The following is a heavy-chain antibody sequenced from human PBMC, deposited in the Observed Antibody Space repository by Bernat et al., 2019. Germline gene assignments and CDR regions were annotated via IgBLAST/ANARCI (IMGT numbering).Heavy chain of an antibody. D-gene: IGHD3-3*01. V-gene: IGHV3-21*01. Sequence: EVQLVESGGGLVKPGGSLRLSCAASGFTFSSYSMNWVRQAPGKGLEWVSSISISSSYIYYADSVKGRFTISRDNAKNSLYLQMNSLRAEDTAVYYCARDLFWSGYYIAPGNGMDVWGQGTTVTVSS. CDR1: GFTFSSYS. CDR2: ISISSSYI. CDR3: ARDLFWSGYYIAPGNGMDV. J-gene: IGHJ6*02.